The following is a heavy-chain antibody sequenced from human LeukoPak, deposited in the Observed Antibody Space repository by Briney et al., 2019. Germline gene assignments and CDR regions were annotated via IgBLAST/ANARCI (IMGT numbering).Heavy chain of an antibody. J-gene: IGHJ3*02. Sequence: GGSLGLSCAASGFTFSRYAMSWVRQAPGMGLEWVTAISDSGISTYYADSVQGRFTISRDNSKNTLCLQMNSLRADDTAVYYCAKCRGPDAFDIWGQGTMVTVFS. CDR1: GFTFSRYA. V-gene: IGHV3-23*01. CDR3: AKCRGPDAFDI. D-gene: IGHD3-10*01. CDR2: ISDSGIST.